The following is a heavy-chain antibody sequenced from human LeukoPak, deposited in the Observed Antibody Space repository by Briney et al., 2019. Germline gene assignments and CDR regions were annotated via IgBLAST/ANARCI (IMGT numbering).Heavy chain of an antibody. CDR1: GFTLSSHS. D-gene: IGHD3-22*01. Sequence: GRSLRLSCLVSGFTLSSHSINWVRQAPGKGLEWVSCITTSRGYTFYADSVKGRLSISRDSAKNSLYLQMDSMKAEDTAVYYCARARKDYNYDDSGYRFLGSTGYYFDYWGQGTLVTVSS. J-gene: IGHJ4*02. CDR2: ITTSRGYT. CDR3: ARARKDYNYDDSGYRFLGSTGYYFDY. V-gene: IGHV3-21*01.